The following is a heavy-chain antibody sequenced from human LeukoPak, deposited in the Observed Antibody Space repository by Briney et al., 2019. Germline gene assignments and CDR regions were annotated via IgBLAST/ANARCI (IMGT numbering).Heavy chain of an antibody. J-gene: IGHJ4*02. CDR1: GFIFSSSW. V-gene: IGHV3-7*01. CDR3: ARDFVPWGSLFDY. Sequence: GESLRLSCEASGFIFSSSWMTWLRQAPGKGLEWVANIKRDGSAKNYVDSVKGRFTITRDNAKNSLYLQMSSLRVEDTAIYYCARDFVPWGSLFDYWGQGTLVTVSS. D-gene: IGHD3-16*01. CDR2: IKRDGSAK.